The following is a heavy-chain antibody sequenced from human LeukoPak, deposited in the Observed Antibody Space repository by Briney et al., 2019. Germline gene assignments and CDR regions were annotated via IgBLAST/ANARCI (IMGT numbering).Heavy chain of an antibody. D-gene: IGHD6-19*01. J-gene: IGHJ4*02. CDR2: IGTAGDP. CDR1: GFTFSSYD. V-gene: IGHV3-13*05. Sequence: GGSLRLSCAASGFTFSSYDMHWVRQPTGKGLEWVSAIGTAGDPYYPGSVKGRFTISRENAKNSLYLQMNSLRAGDTAVYYCARRAVAGQFDYWGQGTLVTVSS. CDR3: ARRAVAGQFDY.